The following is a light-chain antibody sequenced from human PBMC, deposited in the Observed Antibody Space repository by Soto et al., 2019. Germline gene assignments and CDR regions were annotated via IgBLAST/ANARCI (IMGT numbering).Light chain of an antibody. V-gene: IGKV3-20*01. CDR1: QSISSSF. CDR2: GAS. Sequence: EIVLTQSPGTLSLSPGERATLSCRARQSISSSFLAWYQQKPGQAPRLLIYGASSRATGIPDRFSGSGSGTDFTLTISRLEPEDFAVFYCQQYDSSPLTSGQGTKEEIK. J-gene: IGKJ1*01. CDR3: QQYDSSPLT.